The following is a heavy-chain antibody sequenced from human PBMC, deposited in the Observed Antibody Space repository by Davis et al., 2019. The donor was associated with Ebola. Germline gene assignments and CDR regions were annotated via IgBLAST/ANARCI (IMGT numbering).Heavy chain of an antibody. V-gene: IGHV3-33*01. D-gene: IGHD3-10*01. Sequence: GESLKISCAASGFTFSSYGMHWVRQAPGKGLEWVAVIWYDGSNKYYADSVKGRFTISRDNSKNTLYLQMNSLRAEDTAVYYCARDRAGLYGSGSYSGMDVWGQGTTVTVSS. CDR2: IWYDGSNK. CDR3: ARDRAGLYGSGSYSGMDV. CDR1: GFTFSSYG. J-gene: IGHJ6*02.